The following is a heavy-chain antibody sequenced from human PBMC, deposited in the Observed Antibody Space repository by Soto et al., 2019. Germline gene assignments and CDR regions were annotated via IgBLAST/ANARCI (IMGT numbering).Heavy chain of an antibody. J-gene: IGHJ4*02. V-gene: IGHV4-59*01. CDR1: GGSISSYY. Sequence: SETLSLTCTVSGGSISSYYWSWIRQPPGKGLECIGYIYYSGSTNYNPSLKSRVTISVDTSKNQFSLKLSSVSAADTAVYYCARRYGASFDYSGQGTLVTVSS. CDR3: ARRYGASFDY. D-gene: IGHD4-17*01. CDR2: IYYSGST.